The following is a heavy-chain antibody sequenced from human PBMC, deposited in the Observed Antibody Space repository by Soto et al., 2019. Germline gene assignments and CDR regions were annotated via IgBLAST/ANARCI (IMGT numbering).Heavy chain of an antibody. CDR1: GGSISSGGYY. CDR3: ARERRGYYYGSGRRGYYGMDV. Sequence: QVQLQESGPGLVKPSQTLSLTCTVSGGSISSGGYYWSWIRQHPGKGLEWIGYISYSGSTYYNPSLKSRVTITVDTSENQFSLTLSSVTAADTAVYYCARERRGYYYGSGRRGYYGMDVWVQGNTVTVSS. CDR2: ISYSGST. J-gene: IGHJ6*02. D-gene: IGHD3-10*01. V-gene: IGHV4-31*03.